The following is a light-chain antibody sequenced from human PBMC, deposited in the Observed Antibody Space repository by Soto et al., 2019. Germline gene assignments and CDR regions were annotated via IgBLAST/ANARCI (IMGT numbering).Light chain of an antibody. CDR2: EVS. CDR1: SSDIGRYNY. J-gene: IGLJ3*02. CDR3: NSYTSSSTRV. Sequence: QSALTQPASVSGSPGQSITISCTGTSSDIGRYNYVSWYQQHPGKAPKLMIYEVSNRPSGVSDRFSGFKSGNTASLTISGLQTEDEADYYCNSYTSSSTRVFGGGTKVTVL. V-gene: IGLV2-14*01.